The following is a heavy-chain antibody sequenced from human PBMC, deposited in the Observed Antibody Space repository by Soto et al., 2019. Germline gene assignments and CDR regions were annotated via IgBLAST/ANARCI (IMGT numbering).Heavy chain of an antibody. J-gene: IGHJ4*02. V-gene: IGHV1-2*02. Sequence: QVQLVQSGAEMKKPGASVKVSCEASGYTFTAYNIHWVRQAPGQGLEWMGWINPNGGGTKYAQKFQGRVTMTRDTSINTAYMELTRLTSDDTAVYYCARAVHTMIQGVRFRVDQWGQGTLVTVSS. CDR2: INPNGGGT. D-gene: IGHD3-10*01. CDR3: ARAVHTMIQGVRFRVDQ. CDR1: GYTFTAYN.